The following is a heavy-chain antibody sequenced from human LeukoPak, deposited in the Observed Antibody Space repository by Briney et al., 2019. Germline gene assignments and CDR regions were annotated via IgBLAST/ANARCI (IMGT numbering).Heavy chain of an antibody. V-gene: IGHV3-11*06. CDR1: GFTFSDYY. Sequence: GGSLRLSCAASGFTFSDYYMSWIRQAPGKGLERVSYISSSSSYTNYADSVKGRFTISRDNAKNSLYLQMNSLRAEDTAVYYCARMLLRDYGDYYFDYWGQGTLVTVSS. CDR3: ARMLLRDYGDYYFDY. J-gene: IGHJ4*02. CDR2: ISSSSSYT. D-gene: IGHD4-17*01.